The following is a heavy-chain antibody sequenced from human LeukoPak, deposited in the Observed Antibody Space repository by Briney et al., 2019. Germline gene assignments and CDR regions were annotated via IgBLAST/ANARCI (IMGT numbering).Heavy chain of an antibody. D-gene: IGHD3-10*01. CDR2: INSDGSST. CDR3: ARGRGSGSSDY. Sequence: GGSLKLSCAASGFSFSSYWMHWVRQVPGKGLVWVSRINSDGSSTIYADSVKGRFTISRDNAKNTLYLQMNSLRAEDTAVYYCARGRGSGSSDYWGQGTLVTVSS. J-gene: IGHJ4*02. CDR1: GFSFSSYW. V-gene: IGHV3-74*01.